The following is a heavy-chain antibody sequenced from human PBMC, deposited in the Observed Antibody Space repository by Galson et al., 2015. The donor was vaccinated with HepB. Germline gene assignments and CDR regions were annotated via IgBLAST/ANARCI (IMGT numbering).Heavy chain of an antibody. CDR1: GFTFDGYA. J-gene: IGHJ6*03. V-gene: IGHV3-9*01. CDR3: AKTNTPALLGLMDV. CDR2: ISWNSGSI. D-gene: IGHD3-16*01. Sequence: SLRLSCAASGFTFDGYAMHWVRHAPGKGLEWVSGISWNSGSIGYADSVKGRFTISTDNAKNSLYLQMNSLRAEDTALYYCAKTNTPALLGLMDVWGKGTTVTVSS.